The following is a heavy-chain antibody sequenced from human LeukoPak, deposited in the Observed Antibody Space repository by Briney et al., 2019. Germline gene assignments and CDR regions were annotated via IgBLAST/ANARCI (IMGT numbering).Heavy chain of an antibody. CDR2: ISYDGSNK. Sequence: QAGGSLRLSCAASGFTFSSYGMHWVRQAPGKGLEWVAVISYDGSNKYYADSVKGRFTISRDNSKNTLYLQMNSLRAEDTAVYYCAKGTLYGGKTYWGQGTLVTVSS. V-gene: IGHV3-30*18. CDR1: GFTFSSYG. CDR3: AKGTLYGGKTY. J-gene: IGHJ4*02. D-gene: IGHD4-23*01.